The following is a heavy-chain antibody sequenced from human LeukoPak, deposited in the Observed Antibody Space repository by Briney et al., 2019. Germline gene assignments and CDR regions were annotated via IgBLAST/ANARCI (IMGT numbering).Heavy chain of an antibody. CDR1: GFTFSSIA. CDR3: ARDLGRYRNNFFDY. D-gene: IGHD1-26*01. J-gene: IGHJ4*02. CDR2: ISGSGGGT. Sequence: GGSLRLSCAASGFTFSSIAMSWVRQAPDKGLEWVSTISGSGGGTYYADSVKGRFTISRDDPKNTLYLQMNSLRADDTAVYYCARDLGRYRNNFFDYWGQGNLVTVSS. V-gene: IGHV3-23*01.